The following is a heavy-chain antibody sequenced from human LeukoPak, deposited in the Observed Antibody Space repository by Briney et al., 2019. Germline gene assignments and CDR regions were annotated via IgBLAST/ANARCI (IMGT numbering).Heavy chain of an antibody. D-gene: IGHD5-12*01. V-gene: IGHV3-21*01. CDR2: ISSSSSYL. CDR3: AREGIYSGYDPYYFDY. J-gene: IGHJ4*02. CDR1: GFTFSSYS. Sequence: GGSLRLSCAASGFTFSSYSMNWVRQAPGKGLEWVSSISSSSSYLYYADSVKGRFTISRDNAKNSLYLQMNSLRAEDTAVYYCAREGIYSGYDPYYFDYWGQGTLVTVSS.